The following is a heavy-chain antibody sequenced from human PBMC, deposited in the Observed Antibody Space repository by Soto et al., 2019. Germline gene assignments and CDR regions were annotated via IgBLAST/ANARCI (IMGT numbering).Heavy chain of an antibody. CDR1: GFTFSSYW. J-gene: IGHJ4*02. V-gene: IGHV3-7*01. CDR3: ARDLDY. Sequence: EVQLVESGGGLVQPGGSLRLSCAASGFTFSSYWLSWVRQAPGKGLEWVANINHHGTERNYVDSVKGRFTISRDNTKNSLYLQMNSLRDEDTAVYYCARDLDYWGQGTLVTVSS. CDR2: INHHGTER.